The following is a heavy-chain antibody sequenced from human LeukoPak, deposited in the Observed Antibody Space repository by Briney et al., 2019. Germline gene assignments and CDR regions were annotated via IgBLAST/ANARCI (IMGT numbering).Heavy chain of an antibody. V-gene: IGHV1-8*03. CDR2: MNPNSGNT. D-gene: IGHD3-10*01. CDR1: GYTFTSYD. CDR3: ARDSEAYYYGSGSYYNPDY. J-gene: IGHJ4*02. Sequence: RASVKVSCKASGYTFTSYDINWVRQATGQGLEWMGWMNPNSGNTGYAQKFQGRVTITRNTSISTAYMELSSLRSEDTAVYYCARDSEAYYYGSGSYYNPDYWGQGTLVTVSS.